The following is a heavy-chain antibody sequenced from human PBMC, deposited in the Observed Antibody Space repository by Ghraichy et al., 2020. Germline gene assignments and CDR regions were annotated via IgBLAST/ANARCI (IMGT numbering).Heavy chain of an antibody. J-gene: IGHJ4*02. CDR1: GYTFDVYH. CDR2: ISPYSGAT. V-gene: IGHV1-2*02. CDR3: ARLGSNDLYYFDY. D-gene: IGHD3/OR15-3a*01. Sequence: ASVKVSCRTSGYTFDVYHLHWVRQAPGQSLEWMGWISPYSGATGFAPKFQDRVTMTMDSSMSTAYMTLNRLRSDDTAVYYCARLGSNDLYYFDYWGQGTLVTVAS.